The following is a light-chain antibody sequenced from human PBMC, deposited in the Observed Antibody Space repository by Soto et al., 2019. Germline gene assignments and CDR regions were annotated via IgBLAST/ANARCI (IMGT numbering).Light chain of an antibody. Sequence: IVLMQSPGTLSLSPGERATVSCRASQSVSNNFLAWYQQKPGQAPRLLIDGASSRATGTPDRFSGSGSGTDFTLTISRLEPEDFAVYYCQQYGTSPPLTFGGGTKVEIK. CDR1: QSVSNNF. V-gene: IGKV3-20*01. CDR2: GAS. CDR3: QQYGTSPPLT. J-gene: IGKJ4*01.